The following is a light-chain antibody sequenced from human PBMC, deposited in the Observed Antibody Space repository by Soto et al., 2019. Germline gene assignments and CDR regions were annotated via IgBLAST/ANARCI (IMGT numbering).Light chain of an antibody. CDR1: QTVSRN. CDR2: DIS. V-gene: IGKV3-15*01. J-gene: IGKJ5*01. Sequence: EVVMTQSPATLSVSPGGRATLSLRASQTVSRNLAWYQQRPGQAPRLLIYDISNRAAGVPARFSGSGSETEFTLTIRSLQSEDFAVYFCQQYNNWPSFGQGTRLEIK. CDR3: QQYNNWPS.